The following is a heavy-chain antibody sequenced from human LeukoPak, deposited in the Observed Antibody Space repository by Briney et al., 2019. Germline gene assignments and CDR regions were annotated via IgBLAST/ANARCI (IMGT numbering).Heavy chain of an antibody. CDR1: GYKFTGYY. CDR2: INPNSGGT. Sequence: GASVKVSCKASGYKFTGYYMHWVRQAPGQGLVWMGWINPNSGGTNYAQKFQGRVTMTRDTSITTAYMELSRLRSDDTAVYYCARDSAGFWTYSGGYYMDVWGKGTTVTVSS. V-gene: IGHV1-2*02. D-gene: IGHD3/OR15-3a*01. CDR3: ARDSAGFWTYSGGYYMDV. J-gene: IGHJ6*03.